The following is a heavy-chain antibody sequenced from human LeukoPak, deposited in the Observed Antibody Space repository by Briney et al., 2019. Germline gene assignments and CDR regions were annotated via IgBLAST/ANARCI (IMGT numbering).Heavy chain of an antibody. CDR1: GGSSSGYY. CDR3: ARGRGSSWYY. J-gene: IGHJ4*02. CDR2: INHSGST. D-gene: IGHD6-13*01. Sequence: PSETLSLTCAVYGGSSSGYYWSWIRQPPGKGLEWIGEINHSGSTNYNPSLKSRVTISVDTSKNQFSLKLSSVTAADTAVYYCARGRGSSWYYWGQGTLVTVSS. V-gene: IGHV4-34*01.